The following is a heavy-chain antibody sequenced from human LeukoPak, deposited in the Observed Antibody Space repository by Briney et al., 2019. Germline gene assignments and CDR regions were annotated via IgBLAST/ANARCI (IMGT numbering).Heavy chain of an antibody. D-gene: IGHD1-26*01. CDR2: IDYSGST. Sequence: SQTLSLTGTVSGGSISSGDYYWSWIRQPPGKGLEWIGYIDYSGSTYYNPSLNSRVTISVDTSKNQFSLKLSSVTAADTAVYYCARVVGFVAAIDAFDIWGQGTMVTVSS. V-gene: IGHV4-30-4*01. CDR3: ARVVGFVAAIDAFDI. CDR1: GGSISSGDYY. J-gene: IGHJ3*02.